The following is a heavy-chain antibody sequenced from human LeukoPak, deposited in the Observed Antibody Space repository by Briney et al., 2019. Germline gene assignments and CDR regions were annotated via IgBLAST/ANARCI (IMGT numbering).Heavy chain of an antibody. CDR2: ISGSGAST. CDR3: ANLHYDILTGYIYYFDY. V-gene: IGHV3-23*01. CDR1: GFTFSTYG. J-gene: IGHJ4*02. D-gene: IGHD3-9*01. Sequence: GGSLRLSCAASGFTFSTYGMSRVRQAPGKGVEWVSSISGSGASTYYADSVKGRFTISRDNSKNTLYLQMNSLRAEDTAVYYCANLHYDILTGYIYYFDYWGQGTLVTVSS.